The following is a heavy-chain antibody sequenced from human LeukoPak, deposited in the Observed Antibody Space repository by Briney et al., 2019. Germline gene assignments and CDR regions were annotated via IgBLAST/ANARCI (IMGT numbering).Heavy chain of an antibody. Sequence: GGSLRLSCLTSGFTLSTNAMSWVRQAPGKGLEWISGISGSGASTYYADSVKGRFTISRDNSKNTVYLQMNRLRVEDTALYYCVRSLDYWGQGTLVTVSS. V-gene: IGHV3-23*01. J-gene: IGHJ4*02. CDR1: GFTLSTNA. CDR2: ISGSGAST. CDR3: VRSLDY.